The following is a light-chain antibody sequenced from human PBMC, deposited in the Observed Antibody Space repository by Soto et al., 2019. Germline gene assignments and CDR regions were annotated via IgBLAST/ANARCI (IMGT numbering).Light chain of an antibody. CDR1: QSVRSY. CDR2: DSS. CDR3: QQREQWPT. J-gene: IGKJ4*01. V-gene: IGKV3-11*01. Sequence: EIVLTQSPATVSLSPGERATLSCRASQSVRSYLAWYQQKPGQAPRLLIYDSSNRAAGIPARFSGSGSGTDFALTISSLEPEDFGVYYCQQREQWPTFGGGTKVEIK.